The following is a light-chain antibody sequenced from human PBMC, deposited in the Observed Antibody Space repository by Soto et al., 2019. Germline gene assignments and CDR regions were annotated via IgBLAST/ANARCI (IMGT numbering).Light chain of an antibody. CDR3: QHYNSYSAA. Sequence: IQMTQSPSTLSASVGDRVTITCRASQSISSWLAWYQQKPGKAPKLLIYKASSLKSGVPSRFSGSGSGTEFTLTISSLQPDDFATYDCQHYNSYSAAFGQGTKVEIK. CDR1: QSISSW. CDR2: KAS. V-gene: IGKV1-5*03. J-gene: IGKJ1*01.